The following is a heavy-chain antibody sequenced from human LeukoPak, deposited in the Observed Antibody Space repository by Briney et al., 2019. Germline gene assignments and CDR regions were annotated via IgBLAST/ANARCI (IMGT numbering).Heavy chain of an antibody. V-gene: IGHV3-30*18. CDR2: ISYDGSNK. CDR1: GFTFSSYA. CDR3: AKDSYYYGSGGYFDY. Sequence: GGSLRLSCSASGFTFSSYAMSWVRQAPGKGLEWVAVISYDGSNKYYADSVKGRFTISRDNSKNTLYLQMNSLRAEDTAVYCCAKDSYYYGSGGYFDYWGQGTLVTVSS. D-gene: IGHD3-10*01. J-gene: IGHJ4*02.